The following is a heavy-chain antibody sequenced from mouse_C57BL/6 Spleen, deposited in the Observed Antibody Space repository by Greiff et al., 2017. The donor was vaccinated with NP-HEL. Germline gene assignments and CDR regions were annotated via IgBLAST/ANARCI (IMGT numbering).Heavy chain of an antibody. CDR3: ARVDYYGSSLDY. Sequence: EVKLMESGPGLVKPSQSLSLTCSVTGYSITSGYYWNWIRQFPGNKLEWMGYISYDGSNNYNPSLKNRISITRDTSKNQFFLKLNSVTTEDTATYYCARVDYYGSSLDYWGQGTTLTVSS. CDR2: ISYDGSN. D-gene: IGHD1-1*01. V-gene: IGHV3-6*01. J-gene: IGHJ2*01. CDR1: GYSITSGYY.